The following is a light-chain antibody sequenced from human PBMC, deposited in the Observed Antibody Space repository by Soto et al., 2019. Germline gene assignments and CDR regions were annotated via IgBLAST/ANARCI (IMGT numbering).Light chain of an antibody. J-gene: IGLJ3*02. Sequence: QSVLTQSSSASASLGSSVKLTCTLSSGHSSYIIAWHQQQPRKAPRYLMKLEGSGSYNKGSGVPDRFSASSSGADRYLTICILHVEDDAYYYCETWDSNTQVFGGGTKVTVL. CDR1: SGHSSYI. CDR3: ETWDSNTQV. V-gene: IGLV4-60*02. CDR2: LEGSGSY.